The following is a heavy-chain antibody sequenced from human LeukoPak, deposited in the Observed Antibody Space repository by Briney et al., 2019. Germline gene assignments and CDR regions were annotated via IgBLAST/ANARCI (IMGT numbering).Heavy chain of an antibody. Sequence: GESLKISCKGSGYRFTNYWIGWVRQMPGEGLEWMGAVSPADSGTRYSPSFQGQVTISADESINTAYLQLTSLKASETAMYYCGRQGAELGNCDYWGQGTLVIVSS. CDR2: VSPADSGT. CDR3: GRQGAELGNCDY. D-gene: IGHD3-16*01. CDR1: GYRFTNYW. J-gene: IGHJ4*02. V-gene: IGHV5-51*01.